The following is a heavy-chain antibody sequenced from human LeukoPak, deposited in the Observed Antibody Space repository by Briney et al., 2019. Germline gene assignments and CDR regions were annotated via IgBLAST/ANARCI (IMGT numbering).Heavy chain of an antibody. D-gene: IGHD3-22*01. Sequence: SETLSLTCTVSGGSISSGGYSWSWIRQHPGKGLEWIGYIYYSGSTYYNPSLKSRVTISVDTSKNQFSLKLSSVTAADTAVYYCARGNPAHYYDSSGYYYGRAPYYFDYWGQGTLVTVSS. CDR3: ARGNPAHYYDSSGYYYGRAPYYFDY. J-gene: IGHJ4*02. CDR1: GGSISSGGYS. V-gene: IGHV4-31*03. CDR2: IYYSGST.